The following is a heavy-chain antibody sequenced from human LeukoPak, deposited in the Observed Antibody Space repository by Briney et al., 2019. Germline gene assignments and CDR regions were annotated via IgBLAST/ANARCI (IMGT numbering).Heavy chain of an antibody. CDR3: ARAQPYYYDSSGYINY. Sequence: SQTLSLTCTVSGGSLSSGGYYWGWVRQHPGRGLEWIGYIYYSGSTYYNPSLKSRVTISVDTSKNQFSLKLSSVTAADTAVYYCARAQPYYYDSSGYINYWGQGTLVTVSS. V-gene: IGHV4-31*03. CDR1: GGSLSSGGYY. J-gene: IGHJ4*02. CDR2: IYYSGST. D-gene: IGHD3-22*01.